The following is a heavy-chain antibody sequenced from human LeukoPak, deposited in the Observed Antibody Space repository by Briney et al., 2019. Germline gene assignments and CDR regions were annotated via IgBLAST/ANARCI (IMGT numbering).Heavy chain of an antibody. Sequence: GASVKVSCKDSGYTFTRYDINWVRQATGQGREGMGWMYLNSGDTGYAQEFQGRVTMTRDTSISTAYMELSSLASEDAAVYYCARRKPTSGAQYWFDPWGQGTLVTVSS. CDR3: ARRKPTSGAQYWFDP. CDR1: GYTFTRYD. D-gene: IGHD3-10*01. V-gene: IGHV1-8*01. CDR2: MYLNSGDT. J-gene: IGHJ5*02.